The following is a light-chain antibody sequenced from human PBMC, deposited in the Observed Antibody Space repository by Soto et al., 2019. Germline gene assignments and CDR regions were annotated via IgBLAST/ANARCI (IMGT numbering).Light chain of an antibody. J-gene: IGKJ3*01. CDR2: GAS. V-gene: IGKV3-20*01. CDR1: QSVGSSY. Sequence: EIVLTQSPGTLSVSPGERVTLSCRASQSVGSSYLAWYQQRPGQAPRLRIFGASYRATAIPDRFSGSGSGTDFTLTISRLGPEDFAVYYCQQYSSSPPEFTFGPGPKVDSK. CDR3: QQYSSSPPEFT.